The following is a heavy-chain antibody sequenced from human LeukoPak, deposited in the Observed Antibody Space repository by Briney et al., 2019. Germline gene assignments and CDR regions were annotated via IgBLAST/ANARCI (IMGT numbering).Heavy chain of an antibody. Sequence: GGSLRLSCAASGFTVSSNYMSWVRQAPGKELEWVSAISGSGGSTYYADSVKGRFTISRDNSKNTLYLQMNSLRAEDTAVYYCARVWGIAPDYWGQGTLVTVSS. V-gene: IGHV3-53*01. CDR1: GFTVSSNY. J-gene: IGHJ4*02. CDR2: ISGSGGST. CDR3: ARVWGIAPDY. D-gene: IGHD6-13*01.